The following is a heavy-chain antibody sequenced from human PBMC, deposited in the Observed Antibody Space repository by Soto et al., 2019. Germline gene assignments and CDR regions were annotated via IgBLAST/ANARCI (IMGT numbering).Heavy chain of an antibody. J-gene: IGHJ5*01. CDR2: IYYSGST. Sequence: PSETLSLTCTVSGGSISSYYWSWIRQPPGKGLEWIGYIYYSGSTNYNPSLKSRVTISVDTSKNQFSLKLSSVTAADTAVYYCARAIGYSSSWYDSWGQGTLVTVSS. CDR1: GGSISSYY. V-gene: IGHV4-59*01. CDR3: ARAIGYSSSWYDS. D-gene: IGHD6-13*01.